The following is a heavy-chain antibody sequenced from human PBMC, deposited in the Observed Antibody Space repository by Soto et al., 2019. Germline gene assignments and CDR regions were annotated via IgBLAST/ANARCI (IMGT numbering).Heavy chain of an antibody. CDR2: ISGYNDNT. V-gene: IGHV1-18*01. D-gene: IGHD4-17*01. CDR3: ARDRDSGVAFDI. J-gene: IGHJ3*02. Sequence: QVQLVQSGAEVKKPGASVKVSCKASGYTFTNYGISWLRQAPGQGLEWMGWISGYNDNTNYAQKFQGRVTMTTDTATTTAYRELRRLRSDDTAVDYCARDRDSGVAFDIWGQGTMVTVSS. CDR1: GYTFTNYG.